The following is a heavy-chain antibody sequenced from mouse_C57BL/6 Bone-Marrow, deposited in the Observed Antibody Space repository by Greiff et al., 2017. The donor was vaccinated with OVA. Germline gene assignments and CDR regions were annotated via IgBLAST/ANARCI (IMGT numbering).Heavy chain of an antibody. D-gene: IGHD4-1*01. CDR2: ISSGSSTI. Sequence: EVQRVASGGCLVKPGGSLKLSCAASGFTFSDYGMHWVRQAPEKGLEWVAYISSGSSTIYYADTVKGRFTISRDNAKNTLFLQMTSLRSEDTAMYYCARGTGYYYAMDYWGQGTSVTVSS. J-gene: IGHJ4*01. CDR1: GFTFSDYG. V-gene: IGHV5-17*01. CDR3: ARGTGYYYAMDY.